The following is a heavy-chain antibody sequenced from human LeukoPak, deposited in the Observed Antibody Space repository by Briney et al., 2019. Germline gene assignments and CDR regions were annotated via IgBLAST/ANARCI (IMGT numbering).Heavy chain of an antibody. V-gene: IGHV4-39*07. CDR2: IYYSGST. J-gene: IGHJ4*02. D-gene: IGHD6-19*01. CDR3: ARIDSSGWFRGGDY. CDR1: GGSISSYY. Sequence: PSETLSLTCTVSGGSISSYYWSWIRQPPGKGLEWIGSIYYSGSTYYNPSLKSRVTISVDTSKNQFSLKLSSVTAADAAVYYCARIDSSGWFRGGDYWGQGTLVTVSS.